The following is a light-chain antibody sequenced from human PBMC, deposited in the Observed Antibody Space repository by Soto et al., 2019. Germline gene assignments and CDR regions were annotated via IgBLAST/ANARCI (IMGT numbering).Light chain of an antibody. Sequence: DVVMTQSPLSLPVTLGQPASISCRSSQSLAHSDGNTYLNWFQQRPGQSPRRLIYKVSNRDSGVPDRFSGSGSGTDFTLKISRVEAEDVGVYYCLQGTDWPHPFGQRTKLEIK. J-gene: IGKJ2*01. CDR2: KVS. V-gene: IGKV2-30*02. CDR1: QSLAHSDGNTY. CDR3: LQGTDWPHP.